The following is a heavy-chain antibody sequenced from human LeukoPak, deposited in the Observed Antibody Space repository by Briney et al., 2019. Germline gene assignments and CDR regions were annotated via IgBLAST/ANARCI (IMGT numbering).Heavy chain of an antibody. CDR3: ARDSRGAPFAY. J-gene: IGHJ4*02. D-gene: IGHD1-26*01. CDR2: IHHSGTT. CDR1: GYSISSGYY. V-gene: IGHV4-38-2*02. Sequence: SETLSLTCAVPGYSISSGYYWGWTRQPPGRGLEWIGTIHHSGTTNYNPSLKSRVTISIDTSKNQFSLKLSSVTAADTAVYYCARDSRGAPFAYWGQGTLVTVSS.